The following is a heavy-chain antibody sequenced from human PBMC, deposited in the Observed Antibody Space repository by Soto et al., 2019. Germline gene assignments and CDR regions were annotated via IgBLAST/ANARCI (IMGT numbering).Heavy chain of an antibody. CDR3: AWLRIAAAPPHPEHDAFDI. Sequence: SETLSLTCAVYGGSFSGYYWSWIRQPPGKGLEWIGEINHSGSTNYNPSLKSRVTISVDTSKNQFSLKLSSVTAADTAVYYCAWLRIAAAPPHPEHDAFDIWGQGTMVTVSS. CDR1: GGSFSGYY. CDR2: INHSGST. V-gene: IGHV4-34*01. D-gene: IGHD6-13*01. J-gene: IGHJ3*02.